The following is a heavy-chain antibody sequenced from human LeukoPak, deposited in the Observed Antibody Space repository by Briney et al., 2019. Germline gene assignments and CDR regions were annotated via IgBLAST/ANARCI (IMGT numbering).Heavy chain of an antibody. CDR1: GYTFTSYG. CDR3: ARDRVGGGDAFDI. CDR2: ISPSGGST. J-gene: IGHJ3*02. Sequence: GASVKVSCKASGYTFTSYGISWVRQAPDQGLEWMGIISPSGGSTSYAQKFQGRVTITRNTSISTAYMELSSLRSEDTAVYYCARDRVGGGDAFDIWGQGTMVTVSS. V-gene: IGHV1-8*03. D-gene: IGHD6-19*01.